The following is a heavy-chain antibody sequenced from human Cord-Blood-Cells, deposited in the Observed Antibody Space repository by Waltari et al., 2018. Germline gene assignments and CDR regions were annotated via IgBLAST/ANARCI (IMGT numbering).Heavy chain of an antibody. CDR3: ARDSHSSSCDY. CDR1: GFTFSSYG. J-gene: IGHJ4*02. D-gene: IGHD6-13*01. CDR2: IWYDGSNK. V-gene: IGHV3-33*01. Sequence: QVQLVESGGGVVQPGRSLRLSCAASGFTFSSYGMHWVRQAPGKGLEWVAVIWYDGSNKYYADSVKGRFTISRDNSKNTLYLQMNSLRAEDTAVYYCARDSHSSSCDYWGQGTLVTVSS.